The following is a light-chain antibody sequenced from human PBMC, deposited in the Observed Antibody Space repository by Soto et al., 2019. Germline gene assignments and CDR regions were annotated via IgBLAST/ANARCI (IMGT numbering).Light chain of an antibody. CDR1: QSVSSN. J-gene: IGKJ1*01. Sequence: EIVMTQSPATLSVSPGERATLSCRASQSVSSNLAWYQQKPGQAPRRLIYGASTRATGIPARFSGSGSGTEVTLTISSLQSEDFAVYYCQQYNNWPPGRTFGQGTKVEIK. V-gene: IGKV3-15*01. CDR3: QQYNNWPPGRT. CDR2: GAS.